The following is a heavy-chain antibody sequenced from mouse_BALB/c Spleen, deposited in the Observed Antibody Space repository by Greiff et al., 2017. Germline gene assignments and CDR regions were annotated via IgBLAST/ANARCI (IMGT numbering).Heavy chain of an antibody. V-gene: IGHV2-6-7*01. J-gene: IGHJ2*01. D-gene: IGHD2-3*01. CDR1: GFSLTGYG. CDR2: IWGDGST. Sequence: QVQLQQSGPGLVAPSQSLSITCTVSGFSLTGYGVNWVRQPPGKGLEWLGMIWGDGSTDYNSALKSRLSISKDNSKSQVFLKMNSLQTDDTARYYCAREEGYDGYYRYYFDYWGQGTTLTVSS. CDR3: AREEGYDGYYRYYFDY.